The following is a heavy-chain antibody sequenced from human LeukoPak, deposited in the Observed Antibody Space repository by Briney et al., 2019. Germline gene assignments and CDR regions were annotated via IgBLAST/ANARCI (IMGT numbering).Heavy chain of an antibody. CDR3: ARGWTAAGPFGAEYFQH. D-gene: IGHD6-13*01. J-gene: IGHJ1*01. CDR1: GFAFSSYA. CDR2: TSYDGSDK. Sequence: GGSLRLSCAVSGFAFSSYAMHWVRQAPGKGLECVAVTSYDGSDKYYADPVKGRFTISRDNSKNTLYLQMNNLRAEDTAVYFCARGWTAAGPFGAEYFQHWGQGTQVTVSS. V-gene: IGHV3-30*04.